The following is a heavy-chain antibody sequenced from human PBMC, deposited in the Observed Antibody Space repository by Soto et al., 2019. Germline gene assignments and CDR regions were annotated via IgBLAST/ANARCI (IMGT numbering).Heavy chain of an antibody. CDR1: VFSFSSFA. Sequence: PGGSLRLSCESSVFSFSSFAMNWVRQAPGRGLEWVSYISDDGASIYYADSLKGRFTISRDNSKNTLYLQMSSLRAEDSAVYYCARGSKDSYPGSRIFDFWGRGTLVTVSS. V-gene: IGHV3-48*03. CDR3: ARGSKDSYPGSRIFDF. D-gene: IGHD3-10*01. J-gene: IGHJ4*02. CDR2: ISDDGASI.